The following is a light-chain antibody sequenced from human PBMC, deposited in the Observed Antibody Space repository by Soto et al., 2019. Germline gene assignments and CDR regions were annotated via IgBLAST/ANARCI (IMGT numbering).Light chain of an antibody. Sequence: DIQMTQSPSTLSASVGDRVTITCRASQSISDWLAWYQQRPGRVPKLLIFRASILECGVPSRFSGSGTGTEFTLTITSLQPDDFATYYCQQYKNYLTFGGGTKVEIK. V-gene: IGKV1-5*03. CDR3: QQYKNYLT. CDR2: RAS. J-gene: IGKJ4*01. CDR1: QSISDW.